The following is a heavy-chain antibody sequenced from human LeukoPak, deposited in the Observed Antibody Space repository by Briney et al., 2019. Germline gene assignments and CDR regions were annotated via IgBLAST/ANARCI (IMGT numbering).Heavy chain of an antibody. CDR3: ARDGSGSSAFDI. CDR2: ISYDGSIK. CDR1: GFTFSSYG. Sequence: GGSLRLSCAASGFTFSSYGMHWVRQAPGKGLEWVAVISYDGSIKYYADSVKGRFTISRDNSKNTLYLQMNSLRTEDTSVYYCARDGSGSSAFDIWGQGTMVTVSS. D-gene: IGHD3-10*01. V-gene: IGHV3-30*03. J-gene: IGHJ3*02.